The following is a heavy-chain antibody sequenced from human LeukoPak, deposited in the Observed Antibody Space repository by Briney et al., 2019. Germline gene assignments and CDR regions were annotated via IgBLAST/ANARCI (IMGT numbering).Heavy chain of an antibody. Sequence: SGPTLVNPTQTLTLTCTFSGFSPSTSGMCVSWIRQPPGKALEWLARIDWHDDKYYSTSLKTRLTISKDTSKNQVVLTMTNMEPVDTATCYCARIDARTEYYYDSSGYYHPQYYFDYWGQGTLVTVSS. V-gene: IGHV2-70*11. CDR2: IDWHDDK. CDR3: ARIDARTEYYYDSSGYYHPQYYFDY. J-gene: IGHJ4*02. CDR1: GFSPSTSGMC. D-gene: IGHD3-22*01.